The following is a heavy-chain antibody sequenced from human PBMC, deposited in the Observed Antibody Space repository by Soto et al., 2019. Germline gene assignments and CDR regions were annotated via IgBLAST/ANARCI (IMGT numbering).Heavy chain of an antibody. CDR2: ITGSGRDT. V-gene: IGHV3-23*01. CDR1: GFTFRNNV. Sequence: LRLSCTASGFTFRNNVLSWVRQAPGKGLDWVSGITGSGRDTYYADSVKGRFTISRDNSKNMVFLQMNSLRAEDTALYYCAKNGLDNSPSAIDSWGPGTLVTVSS. J-gene: IGHJ4*02. D-gene: IGHD1-1*01. CDR3: AKNGLDNSPSAIDS.